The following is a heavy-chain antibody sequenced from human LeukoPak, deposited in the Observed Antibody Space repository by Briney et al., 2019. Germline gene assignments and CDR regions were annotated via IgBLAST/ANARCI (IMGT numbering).Heavy chain of an antibody. J-gene: IGHJ4*02. D-gene: IGHD3-9*01. Sequence: GGSLRLSCAASGFTFSDCSMSWVRQAPGKGLEWVSVIGVRGGEYFADSVKGRFTISRDNSKNTLYLQMDSLRAEDTAVYYCARSSILTAFDYWGQGTLVTVSS. CDR2: IGVRGGE. V-gene: IGHV3-23*01. CDR1: GFTFSDCS. CDR3: ARSSILTAFDY.